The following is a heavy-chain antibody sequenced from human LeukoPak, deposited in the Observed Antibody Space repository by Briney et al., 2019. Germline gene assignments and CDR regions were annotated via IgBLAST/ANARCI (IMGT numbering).Heavy chain of an antibody. CDR3: ARINHIVATPGGAFDI. V-gene: IGHV4-31*03. CDR2: IYYSGST. Sequence: PSETLSLTCTVSGGSISSGGYYWSWIRQHPGKGLEWIGYIYYSGSTYYNPSLKSRVTISVDTSKNQFSLKLSSVTAADTAVYYCARINHIVATPGGAFDIWGQGTMVTVSS. J-gene: IGHJ3*02. CDR1: GGSISSGGYY. D-gene: IGHD5-12*01.